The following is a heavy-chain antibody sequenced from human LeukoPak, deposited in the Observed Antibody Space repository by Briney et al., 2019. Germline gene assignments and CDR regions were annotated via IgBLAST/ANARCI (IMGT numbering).Heavy chain of an antibody. J-gene: IGHJ4*02. CDR2: ISGSGGST. Sequence: PGGSLRLSCAASGFILSSHGMSWVRQAPGKGLEWVSAISGSGGSTYYADSVKGRFTISRDNSKNTLYLQMNGLRAEDTAVYYCAKDLGRRSIVVVIKNWGQGTLVTVSS. CDR3: AKDLGRRSIVVVIKN. V-gene: IGHV3-23*01. CDR1: GFILSSHG. D-gene: IGHD3-22*01.